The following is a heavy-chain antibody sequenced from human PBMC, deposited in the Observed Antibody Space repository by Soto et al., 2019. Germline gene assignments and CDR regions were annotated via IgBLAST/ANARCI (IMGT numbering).Heavy chain of an antibody. J-gene: IGHJ6*02. Sequence: QVQLAQSGAEVKKPGASVKVPFKASVYTFTGYDINWVRQATGQGLEWMGWMNPNSGNTGYAQKFQGRVTMTRNTSISTAYMELSSLRSEDTAVYYCAREKTSYGMDVWGQGTTVTVFS. CDR3: AREKTSYGMDV. CDR2: MNPNSGNT. V-gene: IGHV1-8*01. CDR1: VYTFTGYD.